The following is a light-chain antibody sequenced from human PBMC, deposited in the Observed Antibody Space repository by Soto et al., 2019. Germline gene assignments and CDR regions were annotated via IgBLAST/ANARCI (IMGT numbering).Light chain of an antibody. J-gene: IGLJ1*01. CDR3: SSYATSSTLV. V-gene: IGLV2-14*01. Sequence: QSALDQPASVSGSPGQSITISCTGTSSDVGRYNNVAWYQQHPGKAPKVLIFEVSNRPSGVSSRFSGSKSGNTASLNISGLQAEDEADYYCSSYATSSTLVFGTGTKVTVL. CDR1: SSDVGRYNN. CDR2: EVS.